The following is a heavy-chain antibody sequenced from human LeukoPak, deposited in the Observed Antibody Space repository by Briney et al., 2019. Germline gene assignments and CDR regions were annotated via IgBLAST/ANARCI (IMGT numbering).Heavy chain of an antibody. CDR3: AKDNYDYGDYDGGDY. D-gene: IGHD4-17*01. J-gene: IGHJ4*02. V-gene: IGHV3-30*02. Sequence: GGSLRLSCVASGFTFSSYGMHWVRQPPGKGLEWVAFIRYDGSNKYYADSAKGRFTISRDNSRDTLHLQMNSLRAEDTAVYYCAKDNYDYGDYDGGDYWGQGTLVTVSS. CDR2: IRYDGSNK. CDR1: GFTFSSYG.